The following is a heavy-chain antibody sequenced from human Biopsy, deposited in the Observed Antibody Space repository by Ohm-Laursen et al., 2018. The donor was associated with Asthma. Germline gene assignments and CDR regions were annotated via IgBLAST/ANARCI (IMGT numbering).Heavy chain of an antibody. Sequence: SLRLSCTASGFSFSDYYMTWMRQAPGKGLAWVSSISSSGSTTYPAESVKGRFTISRDNAQKSLFLQMGSLSAEDTAIYYCARVFESSEWGPFYHFGLDVWGQGTTVAVSS. CDR1: GFSFSDYY. CDR2: ISSSGSTT. CDR3: ARVFESSEWGPFYHFGLDV. J-gene: IGHJ6*02. V-gene: IGHV3-11*01. D-gene: IGHD6-25*01.